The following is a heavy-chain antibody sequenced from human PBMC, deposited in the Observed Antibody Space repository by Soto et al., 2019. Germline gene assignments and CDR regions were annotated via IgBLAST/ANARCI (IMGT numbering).Heavy chain of an antibody. CDR3: GAPPGGGGY. D-gene: IGHD3-10*01. CDR2: IYSGGYT. J-gene: IGHJ4*02. V-gene: IGHV3-53*01. CDR1: GFTVSNNY. Sequence: EVQLVESGGGLIQPGGSLRLSCAVSGFTVSNNYMSWVRQAPGKGLEGVSVIYSGGYTAYGDSVKGRFTISRDNSKNTFHFQSTGVAAGHLAVFCWGAPPGGGGYWGQGTLVTVSS.